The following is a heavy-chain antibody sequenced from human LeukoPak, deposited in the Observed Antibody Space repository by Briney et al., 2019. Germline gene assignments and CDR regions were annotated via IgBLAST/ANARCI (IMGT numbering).Heavy chain of an antibody. CDR2: INPSGGST. Sequence: ASVKVSCKASGYTFTSYYMHWVRQAPGQGLEWMGIINPSGGSTSYAQKFQGRVTMTRDTSTSTVYMELSSLRSEDTAVYYCARGAYYYDSSGYSGGDYWGQGTLVTVSS. CDR3: ARGAYYYDSSGYSGGDY. CDR1: GYTFTSYY. J-gene: IGHJ4*02. V-gene: IGHV1-46*03. D-gene: IGHD3-22*01.